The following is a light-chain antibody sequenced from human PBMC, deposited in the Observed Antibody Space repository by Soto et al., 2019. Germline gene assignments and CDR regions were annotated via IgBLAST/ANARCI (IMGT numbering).Light chain of an antibody. Sequence: QSVLTQPASVSGSPGQSITISCTGTSSDIGSYHLVSWYQHHPGKAPKLMIFEGTNRPSGVSNRFSASKSGNTASLTISGLQAEDEADYYCCSYAGSSTGVFGGGTKVTVL. CDR2: EGT. J-gene: IGLJ3*02. CDR1: SSDIGSYHL. V-gene: IGLV2-23*01. CDR3: CSYAGSSTGV.